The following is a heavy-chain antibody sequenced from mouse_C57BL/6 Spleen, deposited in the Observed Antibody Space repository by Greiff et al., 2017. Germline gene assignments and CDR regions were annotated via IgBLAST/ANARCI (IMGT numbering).Heavy chain of an antibody. V-gene: IGHV1-12*01. Sequence: QVQLQQSGAELVRPGASVTMSCKASGYTFTSYNMHWVKQTPRRGLEWIGAIYPGNGDTSYNQKFKGKATLTVDKSSSTAYMQLSSLTSEDSAVNFCASRRGYGNYFDYWGQGTTLTVSS. D-gene: IGHD2-10*02. CDR2: IYPGNGDT. CDR1: GYTFTSYN. J-gene: IGHJ2*01. CDR3: ASRRGYGNYFDY.